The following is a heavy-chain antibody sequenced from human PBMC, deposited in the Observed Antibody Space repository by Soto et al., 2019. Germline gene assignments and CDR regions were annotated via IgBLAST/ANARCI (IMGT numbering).Heavy chain of an antibody. CDR1: GYTFTSYG. CDR2: ISAKKGNT. V-gene: IGHV1-18*04. J-gene: IGHJ6*02. Sequence: QGQLVQSGAEVKKPGASVKVSCKASGYTFTSYGISWVRQAPGQGLESMGWISAKKGNTKYAQKFQGRVTMTTDTSTSTAYMELRSLRSDDTAVYYCAREILSPDFYFHGMDVWGQGTTVTVSS. CDR3: AREILSPDFYFHGMDV. D-gene: IGHD2-15*01.